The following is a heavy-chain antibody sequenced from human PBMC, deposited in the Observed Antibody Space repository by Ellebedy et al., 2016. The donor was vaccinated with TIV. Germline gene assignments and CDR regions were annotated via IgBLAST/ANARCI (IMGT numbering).Heavy chain of an antibody. Sequence: GGSLRLSCAASGFTFSSYSMNWVRQAPGKGLEWVANIKQDGSEKYYVDSVKGRFTISRDNAKNSLYLQMNSLRAEDTAVYYCARRRASGTSFFFDYWGQGILVTVTS. CDR2: IKQDGSEK. D-gene: IGHD1-1*01. CDR1: GFTFSSYS. J-gene: IGHJ4*02. CDR3: ARRRASGTSFFFDY. V-gene: IGHV3-7*03.